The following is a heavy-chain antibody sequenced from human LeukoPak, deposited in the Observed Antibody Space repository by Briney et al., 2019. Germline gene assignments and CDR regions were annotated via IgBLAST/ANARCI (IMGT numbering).Heavy chain of an antibody. V-gene: IGHV4-59*12. Sequence: SETLSLTCTVSGGSIISYYRSWIRQTPGKGLEWIGSIYYSGSTYYNPSLKSRVTISVDTSRNQFSLKLSSVTAADTAVYYCVRDGSGSYLHWGQGTLVTVSS. D-gene: IGHD3-10*01. J-gene: IGHJ4*02. CDR2: IYYSGST. CDR1: GGSIISYY. CDR3: VRDGSGSYLH.